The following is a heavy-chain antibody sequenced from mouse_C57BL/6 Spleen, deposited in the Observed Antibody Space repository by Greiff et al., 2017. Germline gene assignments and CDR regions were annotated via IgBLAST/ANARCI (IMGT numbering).Heavy chain of an antibody. Sequence: QVQLQQPGAELVRPGSSVKLSCKASGYTFTSYWMHWVKQRPIQGLEWIGNIDPSGSETHYNQKFKDKATLTVDKSSSTAYMQLSSLTSEDSAVYYCARGGYGSTPFAYWGQGTLVTVSA. CDR2: IDPSGSET. J-gene: IGHJ3*01. V-gene: IGHV1-52*01. CDR1: GYTFTSYW. CDR3: ARGGYGSTPFAY. D-gene: IGHD1-1*01.